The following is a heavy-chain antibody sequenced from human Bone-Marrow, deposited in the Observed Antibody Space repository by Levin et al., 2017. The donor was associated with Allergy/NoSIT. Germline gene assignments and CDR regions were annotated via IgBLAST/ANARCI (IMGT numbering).Heavy chain of an antibody. CDR1: GFTFSSYA. CDR2: ISGSGGST. D-gene: IGHD3-10*01. J-gene: IGHJ4*02. Sequence: GGSLRLSCAASGFTFSSYAMSWVRQAPGKGLEWVSAISGSGGSTYYADSVKGRFTISRDNSKNTLYLQMNSLRAEDTAVYYCAKDYRPLLWFGELFDYWGQGTLVTVSS. CDR3: AKDYRPLLWFGELFDY. V-gene: IGHV3-23*01.